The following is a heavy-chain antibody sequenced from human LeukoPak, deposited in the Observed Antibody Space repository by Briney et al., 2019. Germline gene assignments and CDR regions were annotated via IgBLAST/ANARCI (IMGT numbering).Heavy chain of an antibody. CDR1: GFTFDDHT. CDR2: INSKSTTI. J-gene: IGHJ6*02. CDR3: ANSFSVAGMNYALDV. V-gene: IGHV3-9*01. D-gene: IGHD6-19*01. Sequence: LRLSCAASGFTFDDHTMHWVRQAPGKGLEWVSGINSKSTTIGYADSVKGRFTISRDNAKKSLYLHMNRLRPEDTALYFCANSFSVAGMNYALDVWGQGTTVTV.